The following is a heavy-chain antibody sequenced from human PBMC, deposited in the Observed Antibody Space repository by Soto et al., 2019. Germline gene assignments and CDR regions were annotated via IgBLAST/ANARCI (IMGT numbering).Heavy chain of an antibody. D-gene: IGHD2-8*01. CDR1: GFTVSSNY. Sequence: GGSLRLSCAASGFTVSSNYMSWVRQAPGKGLEWVSVIYSGGSTYYADSVKGRFTISRHNSKNTLYLQMNSLRAEDTAVYYCARDRGAVLPGWFDPWGQGTLVTVSS. J-gene: IGHJ5*02. CDR3: ARDRGAVLPGWFDP. V-gene: IGHV3-53*04. CDR2: IYSGGST.